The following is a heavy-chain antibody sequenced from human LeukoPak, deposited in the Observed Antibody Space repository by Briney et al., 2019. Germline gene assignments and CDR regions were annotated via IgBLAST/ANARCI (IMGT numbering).Heavy chain of an antibody. D-gene: IGHD2-2*01. CDR1: GFTFSSYG. J-gene: IGHJ3*02. V-gene: IGHV3-30*02. CDR3: AKDLGVPAASDAFDI. CDR2: IRYDGSNK. Sequence: GGSLRLSCAASGFTFSSYGMHWVRQAPGKGLEWVAFIRYDGSNKYYADSVKGRFTISRDNSKNTLYLQMNSLRAEDTAVYYCAKDLGVPAASDAFDIWGQGTMVTVSS.